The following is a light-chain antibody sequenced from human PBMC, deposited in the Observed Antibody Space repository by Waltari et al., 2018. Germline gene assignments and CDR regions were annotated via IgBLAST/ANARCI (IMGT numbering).Light chain of an antibody. CDR3: LQLNSYPRT. Sequence: DIHLTQSPSFLSASVRDRITITCRASQGISSNLAWYQQKPGKAPKLLIYRASTLQSGVPSRFSGSESGTDFTLTISSLQPEDFATYYCLQLNSYPRTFGQGTKVEVK. J-gene: IGKJ1*01. CDR1: QGISSN. V-gene: IGKV1-9*01. CDR2: RAS.